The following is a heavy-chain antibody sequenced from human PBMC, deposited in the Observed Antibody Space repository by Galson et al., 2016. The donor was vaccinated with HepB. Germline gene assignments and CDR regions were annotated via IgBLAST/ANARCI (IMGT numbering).Heavy chain of an antibody. D-gene: IGHD2-2*01. J-gene: IGHJ3*02. CDR3: AACSSSNCDDALDI. Sequence: SLRLSCAASGFTFTTYWMHWVRRAPGEGLVWVSRIDRDGSTTHYADSVRGRFTISRDNAKTTLYLQMNSLRAEDTAVYYCAACSSSNCDDALDIWGQGTVVTVS. CDR2: IDRDGSTT. CDR1: GFTFTTYW. V-gene: IGHV3-74*01.